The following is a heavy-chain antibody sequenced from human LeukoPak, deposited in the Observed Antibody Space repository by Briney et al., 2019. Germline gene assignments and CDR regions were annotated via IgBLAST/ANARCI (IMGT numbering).Heavy chain of an antibody. V-gene: IGHV1-2*02. D-gene: IGHD3-9*01. J-gene: IGHJ4*02. CDR2: INPNSGGT. CDR3: ARPNYDILTGYYQFDY. Sequence: ASVKVSCKASGYTFTGYYMHWVRQAPGQGLEWMGWINPNSGGTNCAQKFQGRVTMTRDTSISTAYMELSRLRSDDTAVYYCARPNYDILTGYYQFDYWGQGTLVTVSS. CDR1: GYTFTGYY.